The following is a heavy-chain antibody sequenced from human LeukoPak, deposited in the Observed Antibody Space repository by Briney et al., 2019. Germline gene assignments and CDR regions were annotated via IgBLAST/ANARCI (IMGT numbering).Heavy chain of an antibody. CDR3: ARERELSFDY. Sequence: SQTLSLTCTVSGGSISSNSYYWSWIRQPAGKGLEWIGRIYTSGSTNYNPSLKSRVTISVDTSKNQFSLKLSSVTAADTAVYYCARERELSFDYWGQGTLVTVSS. D-gene: IGHD1-1*01. CDR2: IYTSGST. J-gene: IGHJ4*02. CDR1: GGSISSNSYY. V-gene: IGHV4-61*02.